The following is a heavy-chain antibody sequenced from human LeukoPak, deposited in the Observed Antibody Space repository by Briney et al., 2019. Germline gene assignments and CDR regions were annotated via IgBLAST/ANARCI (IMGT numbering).Heavy chain of an antibody. CDR3: AKDVTLTRLLHFDH. CDR2: ISSSSSYI. CDR1: GFTFSSYS. V-gene: IGHV3-21*04. Sequence: PGGSLRLSCAASGFTFSSYSMNWVRQAPGKGLEWVSSISSSSSYIYYADSVKGRFTISRDNAKNSLYLQMNSLRAEDTAVYYCAKDVTLTRLLHFDHWGQGTLVTVSS. J-gene: IGHJ4*02. D-gene: IGHD2-15*01.